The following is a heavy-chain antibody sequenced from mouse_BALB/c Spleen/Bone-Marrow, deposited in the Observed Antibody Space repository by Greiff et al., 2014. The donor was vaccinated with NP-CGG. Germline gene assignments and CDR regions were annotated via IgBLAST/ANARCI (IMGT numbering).Heavy chain of an antibody. CDR2: ISYSGST. CDR1: GYSITSDYA. D-gene: IGHD4-1*02. CDR3: ARSNWVRCFAY. Sequence: DVKLVESGPGLVKPSQSLSLTCTVTGYSITSDYAWNWIRQFPGNKLEWMGYISYSGSTTYNPSLKSRISITRDTSKNQFFLQLNSVTTEDTATYYCARSNWVRCFAYWGQGTLVTVSA. V-gene: IGHV3-2*02. J-gene: IGHJ3*01.